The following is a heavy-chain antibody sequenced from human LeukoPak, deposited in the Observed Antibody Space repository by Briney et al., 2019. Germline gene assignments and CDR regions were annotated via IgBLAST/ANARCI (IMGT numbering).Heavy chain of an antibody. V-gene: IGHV3-30*18. CDR1: GFTFSSYA. J-gene: IGHJ5*02. CDR2: ISYDGYTK. D-gene: IGHD3-10*01. CDR3: AKEGTPQVSTWYDL. Sequence: GGSLRLSCAASGFTFSSYAMHWVRQAPGKGLEWVAIISYDGYTKYYEDSVKGRFTISRDNSKNTLYLQMNILRTEDTAVYYCAKEGTPQVSTWYDLWGQGTQVIVSS.